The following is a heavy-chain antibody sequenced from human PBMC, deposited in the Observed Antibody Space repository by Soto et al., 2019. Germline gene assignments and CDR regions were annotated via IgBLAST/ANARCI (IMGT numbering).Heavy chain of an antibody. Sequence: QVQLVQSGAEVKKPGASVKVSCKASGYTFTSYDINWVRQATGQGLEWMGWMNPNSGNTGYAQKFQGRVTMTRNTSISRAYMELSSLRSEDTAVYYCARQGPRKTYYYDSSGFAFDIWGQGTMVTVSS. D-gene: IGHD3-22*01. CDR2: MNPNSGNT. CDR1: GYTFTSYD. J-gene: IGHJ3*02. CDR3: ARQGPRKTYYYDSSGFAFDI. V-gene: IGHV1-8*01.